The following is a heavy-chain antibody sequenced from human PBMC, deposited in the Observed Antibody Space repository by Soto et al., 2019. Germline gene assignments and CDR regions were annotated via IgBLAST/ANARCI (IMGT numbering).Heavy chain of an antibody. J-gene: IGHJ4*02. CDR3: GCDGHEVAAVVH. CDR1: GYTFTSYG. D-gene: IGHD6-13*01. V-gene: IGHV1-18*01. Sequence: QVQLVQSGAEVKNPGASVNVSCKASGYTFTSYGISWVRQAPGQGLEWMGWISAYNGNTNYAQTLQGIFTMTTATSRSTAYMELRTLRYEDTAVYYCGCDGHEVAAVVHWGQGTLVTVSS. CDR2: ISAYNGNT.